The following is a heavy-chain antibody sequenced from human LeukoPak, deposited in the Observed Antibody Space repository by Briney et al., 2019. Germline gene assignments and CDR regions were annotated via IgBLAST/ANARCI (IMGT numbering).Heavy chain of an antibody. J-gene: IGHJ4*02. D-gene: IGHD3-22*01. V-gene: IGHV3-11*01. CDR1: GFTFSDYY. CDR2: ISNSGSDI. CDR3: AKDIDSSGYYRGGFDY. Sequence: GGSLRLSCAASGFTFSDYYMSWIRQAPGKGLEWLSYISNSGSDIYYLDSVEGRFTISRDNAKNSLYLQMNSLRAEDMALYYCAKDIDSSGYYRGGFDYWGQGTLVTVSS.